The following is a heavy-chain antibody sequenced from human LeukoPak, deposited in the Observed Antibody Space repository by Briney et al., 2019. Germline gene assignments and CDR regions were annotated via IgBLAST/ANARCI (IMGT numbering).Heavy chain of an antibody. CDR1: GGSISSDN. CDR3: ARQCGGDCLGGLDY. V-gene: IGHV4-4*02. Sequence: SETLSLTCAVSGGSISSDNWWSWVRQPPGKGLEWIGYIYYSGSTNYDPSLKSRVTISVDTSKNQFSLKLSSVTAADTAVYYCARQCGGDCLGGLDYWGQGTLVTVSS. J-gene: IGHJ4*02. D-gene: IGHD2-21*01. CDR2: IYYSGST.